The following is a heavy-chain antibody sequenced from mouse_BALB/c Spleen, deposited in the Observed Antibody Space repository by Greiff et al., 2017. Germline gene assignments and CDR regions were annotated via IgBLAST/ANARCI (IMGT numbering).Heavy chain of an antibody. CDR1: GFTFSSFG. V-gene: IGHV5-17*02. D-gene: IGHD2-1*01. Sequence: EVQVVESGGGLVQPGGSRKLSCAASGFTFSSFGMHWVRQAPEKGLEWVAYISSGSSTIYYADTVKGRFTISRDNPKNTLFLQMTSLRSEDTAMYYCARSVYYGNYAAYWGQGTLVTVSA. J-gene: IGHJ3*01. CDR3: ARSVYYGNYAAY. CDR2: ISSGSSTI.